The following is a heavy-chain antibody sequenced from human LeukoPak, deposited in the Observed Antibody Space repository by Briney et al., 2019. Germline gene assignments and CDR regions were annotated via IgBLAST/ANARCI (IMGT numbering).Heavy chain of an antibody. D-gene: IGHD2-2*01. CDR2: ITWNSGSI. Sequence: QPGGSLRLSCAASGFTFDDFAMHWVRQAPGKGLDWVSGITWNSGSIGYADSVKGRFTISRDNAKNSLYLQMNSLRPEDTALYYCAKQAPAAGTYIDYWGQGTLLTVSS. V-gene: IGHV3-9*01. CDR3: AKQAPAAGTYIDY. CDR1: GFTFDDFA. J-gene: IGHJ4*02.